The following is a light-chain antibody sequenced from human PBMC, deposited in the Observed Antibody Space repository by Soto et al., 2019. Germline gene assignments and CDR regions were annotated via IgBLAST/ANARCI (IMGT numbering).Light chain of an antibody. CDR2: DTS. Sequence: QAVVTQEPSLTVSPGGTVTLTCGSSTGTLTSGHFPYWFQQKPGQAPRALIFDTSKKYSWTPARFSGSLLGGKAALTLSGAQPEDEADCYCLLYFDVARVFGGGTKLTVL. J-gene: IGLJ2*01. CDR3: LLYFDVARV. V-gene: IGLV7-46*01. CDR1: TGTLTSGHF.